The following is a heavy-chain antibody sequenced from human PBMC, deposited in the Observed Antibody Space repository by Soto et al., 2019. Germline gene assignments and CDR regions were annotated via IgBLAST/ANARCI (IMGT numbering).Heavy chain of an antibody. Sequence: GGSLRLSCAASGFTFSSLAMSRVRQAPGKGLEWVSAISGSGGSTYYADSVKGRFTISRDNSKNTLYLQMNSLRAEDTAVYYCALCTNRVFDYWGQGTLVTVSS. CDR3: ALCTNRVFDY. J-gene: IGHJ4*02. CDR1: GFTFSSLA. V-gene: IGHV3-23*01. CDR2: ISGSGGST. D-gene: IGHD2-8*01.